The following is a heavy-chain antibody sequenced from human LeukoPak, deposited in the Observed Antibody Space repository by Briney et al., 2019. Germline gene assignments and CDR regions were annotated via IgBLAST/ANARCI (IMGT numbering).Heavy chain of an antibody. Sequence: EASVKVSCKASGYTFTSYGISWVRQAPGQGLEWMGWISAYNGNTNYAQKLQGGVTMTTDTSTSTAYMELRSLRSDDTAVYYCARVKGIAVAGTVDYWGQGTLVTVSS. D-gene: IGHD6-19*01. V-gene: IGHV1-18*01. CDR3: ARVKGIAVAGTVDY. J-gene: IGHJ4*02. CDR2: ISAYNGNT. CDR1: GYTFTSYG.